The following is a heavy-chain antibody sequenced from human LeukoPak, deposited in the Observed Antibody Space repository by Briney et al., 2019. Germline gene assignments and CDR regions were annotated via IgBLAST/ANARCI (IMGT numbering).Heavy chain of an antibody. D-gene: IGHD3-22*01. CDR3: ALIVPATRGFDY. Sequence: GGSLRLSCAASGFTFSSYWMSWVRQAPGKGLEWVAVISYDGSNKYYADSVKGRFTISRDNSKNTLYLQMNSLRAEDTAVYYCALIVPATRGFDYWGQGTLVTVSS. CDR2: ISYDGSNK. J-gene: IGHJ4*02. V-gene: IGHV3-30-3*01. CDR1: GFTFSSYW.